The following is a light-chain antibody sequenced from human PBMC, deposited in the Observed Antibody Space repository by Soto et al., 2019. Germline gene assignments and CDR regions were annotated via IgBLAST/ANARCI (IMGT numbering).Light chain of an antibody. CDR3: QLFYSTSLT. Sequence: DIHLTQSPSSLSASVGDRVTIACRASQSISIYLNWYQQKPGKAPKLLIYAASSLEGGVPSRFSGSGSGTDFTLTISSLQPEDFATYYCQLFYSTSLTFGGGTKVEIK. CDR2: AAS. J-gene: IGKJ4*01. V-gene: IGKV1-39*01. CDR1: QSISIY.